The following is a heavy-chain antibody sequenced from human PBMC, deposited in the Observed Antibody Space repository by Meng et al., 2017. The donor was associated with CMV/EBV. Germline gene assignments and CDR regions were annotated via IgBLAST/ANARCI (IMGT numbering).Heavy chain of an antibody. Sequence: GGSLRLSCAASGFTFSSYAMHWVRQAPGKGLEWVAVISYDGSNKYYADSVKGRFTISRDNSKNTLYLQMNSLRAEDTAVYYCASLHYDFWSGYKIDAFDIWGQGTMVTVS. V-gene: IGHV3-30-3*01. D-gene: IGHD3-3*01. CDR2: ISYDGSNK. J-gene: IGHJ3*02. CDR3: ASLHYDFWSGYKIDAFDI. CDR1: GFTFSSYA.